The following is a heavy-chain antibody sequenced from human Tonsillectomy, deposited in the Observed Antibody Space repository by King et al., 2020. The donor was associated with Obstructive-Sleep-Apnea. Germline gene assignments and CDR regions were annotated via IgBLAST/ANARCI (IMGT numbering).Heavy chain of an antibody. Sequence: VQLVESGGGLVQPGGSLRLSCAASGFTVGSNYMSWVRQAPGKGLEWVSIIYSGGSTYYADPVKGRFTISRDNSKNTLYLQMNSLRAEDTAVYYCARDVNYYDSGSSLDYWGQGTLVTVSS. CDR1: GFTVGSNY. D-gene: IGHD3-10*01. J-gene: IGHJ4*02. V-gene: IGHV3-66*01. CDR2: IYSGGST. CDR3: ARDVNYYDSGSSLDY.